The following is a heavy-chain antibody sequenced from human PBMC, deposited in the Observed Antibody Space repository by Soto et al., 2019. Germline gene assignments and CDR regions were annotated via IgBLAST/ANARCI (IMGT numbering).Heavy chain of an antibody. V-gene: IGHV2-5*02. CDR2: IYWDDDK. Sequence: QITLKESGPTLVKPTQTLTLTCTFSGFSLSTSGVGVGWIRQPPGKALAWLALIYWDDDKSYSLSLKSRLIITNDTSKNQGVLTMTNMDPVDTATSDCSHRRCGFEGDSFDPWGQGTLGTVSS. D-gene: IGHD5-18*01. J-gene: IGHJ5*02. CDR3: SHRRCGFEGDSFDP. CDR1: GFSLSTSGVG.